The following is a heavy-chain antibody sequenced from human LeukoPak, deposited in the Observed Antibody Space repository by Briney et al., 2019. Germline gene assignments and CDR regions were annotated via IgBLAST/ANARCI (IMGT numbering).Heavy chain of an antibody. D-gene: IGHD6-13*01. CDR3: ASYSSSWEYFDY. Sequence: GGSLRLSCAASRFTVSNNYMSWVRQAPGKGLEWVSVIYSGDNTYYADSVRGRFIVSRDNSKNTLYLQMSSLRAEDTAVYYCASYSSSWEYFDYWGQGTLVTVSS. CDR2: IYSGDNT. J-gene: IGHJ4*02. CDR1: RFTVSNNY. V-gene: IGHV3-53*01.